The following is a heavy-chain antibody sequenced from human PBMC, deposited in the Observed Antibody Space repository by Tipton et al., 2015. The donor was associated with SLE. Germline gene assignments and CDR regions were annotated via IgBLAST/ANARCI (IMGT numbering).Heavy chain of an antibody. CDR2: IDHYGST. CDR3: ARTPGGVQGQIGWYFDL. D-gene: IGHD3-10*01. V-gene: IGHV4-4*02. J-gene: IGHJ2*01. Sequence: TLSLTCDVSGGSISSNNWWSWVRQPPGKGLEWIGEIDHYGSTNYSPSLKSRVTMSVDTSKNEFSLRLTSLTAADTAVYYCARTPGGVQGQIGWYFDLWGRGTLVTVSS. CDR1: GGSISSNNW.